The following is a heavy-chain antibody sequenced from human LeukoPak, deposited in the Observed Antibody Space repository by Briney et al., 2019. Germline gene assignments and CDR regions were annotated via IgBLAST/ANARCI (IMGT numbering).Heavy chain of an antibody. CDR1: GFTVSNNY. J-gene: IGHJ4*02. CDR2: IYSGGNT. Sequence: GGSLRLSCAASGFTVSNNYMNWVRQAPGKGLEWVSVIYSGGNTYYADSVKGRLTIFRDNAKNTLFLQMNSLRAEDTAVYYCTRGNVLTGKYMVYWGQGTLVTVSS. CDR3: TRGNVLTGKYMVY. V-gene: IGHV3-53*01. D-gene: IGHD3-9*01.